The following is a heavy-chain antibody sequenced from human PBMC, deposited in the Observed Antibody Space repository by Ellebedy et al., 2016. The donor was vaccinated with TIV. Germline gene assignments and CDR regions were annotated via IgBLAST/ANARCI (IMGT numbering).Heavy chain of an antibody. J-gene: IGHJ6*03. V-gene: IGHV1-8*01. D-gene: IGHD5-18*01. CDR3: GTPMVGDFSYYYMDV. Sequence: ASVKVSCXASGYTFTSYDVHWVRQAPGQGLEWMGWVNPNSGYTGYAQMFQGRVTMTRNTSINTAYMELRSLRSDDTAVYYCGTPMVGDFSYYYMDVWGKGTTVTFSS. CDR2: VNPNSGYT. CDR1: GYTFTSYD.